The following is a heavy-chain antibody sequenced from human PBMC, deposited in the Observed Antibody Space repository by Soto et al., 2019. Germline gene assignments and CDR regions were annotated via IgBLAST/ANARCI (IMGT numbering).Heavy chain of an antibody. J-gene: IGHJ4*02. CDR1: GFTFSSYA. D-gene: IGHD3-22*01. CDR3: AKDLRYDSSTYPFDY. Sequence: GGSLRLSCAASGFTFSSYAMSWVRQTPGQGLEWVSGISAGGGSTYHADSVKGRFTISRDNSKSTLYLQMNSLRAEDTAVYYCAKDLRYDSSTYPFDYWGQGTLVTVSS. CDR2: ISAGGGST. V-gene: IGHV3-23*01.